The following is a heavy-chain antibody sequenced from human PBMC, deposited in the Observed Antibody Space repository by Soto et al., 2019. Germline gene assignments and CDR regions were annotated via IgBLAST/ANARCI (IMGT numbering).Heavy chain of an antibody. J-gene: IGHJ4*02. V-gene: IGHV3-23*01. CDR1: GFTFSSYA. D-gene: IGHD3-3*01. CDR3: AKDPLEWTQGYFDY. CDR2: LSGSGRST. Sequence: PGGSLRLSCAASGFTFSSYAMSWVRQAPGKGLEWVSALSGSGRSTYYADSVKGRFTISRDNSKNTLYLQMNSLRAEDTAVYYCAKDPLEWTQGYFDYWGQGTLVTVSS.